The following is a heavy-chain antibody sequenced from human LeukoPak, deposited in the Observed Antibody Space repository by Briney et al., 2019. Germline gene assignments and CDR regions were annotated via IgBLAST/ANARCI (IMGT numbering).Heavy chain of an antibody. J-gene: IGHJ4*02. D-gene: IGHD5-24*01. Sequence: PSETLSLTCTVSGGSISSYYWSWIRQPPGKGLEWIGYIYYSGSTNYNPSLKSRVTISVDTSKNQFSLKLSSVTAADTAVYYCTRASEMASDYWGQGTLVTVSS. CDR1: GGSISSYY. V-gene: IGHV4-59*08. CDR3: TRASEMASDY. CDR2: IYYSGST.